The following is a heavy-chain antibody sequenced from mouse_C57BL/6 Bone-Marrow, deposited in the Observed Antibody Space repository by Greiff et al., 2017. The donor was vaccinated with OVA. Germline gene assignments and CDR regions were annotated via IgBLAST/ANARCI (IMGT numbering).Heavy chain of an antibody. CDR3: AREEYYYYGSSSHWYFDV. J-gene: IGHJ1*03. CDR1: GYTFTSYG. CDR2: IYPRSGNT. Sequence: QVQLQQSGAELARPGASVKLSCKASGYTFTSYGISWVKQSTGQGLEWIGEIYPRSGNTYYNEKFKGKATLTADKSSSTAYMELRSLTSEDSAVYFCAREEYYYYGSSSHWYFDVWGTGTTVTVSS. V-gene: IGHV1-81*01. D-gene: IGHD1-1*01.